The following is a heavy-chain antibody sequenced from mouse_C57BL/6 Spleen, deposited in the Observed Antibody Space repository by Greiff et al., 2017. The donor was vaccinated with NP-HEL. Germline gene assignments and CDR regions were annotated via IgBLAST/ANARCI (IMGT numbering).Heavy chain of an antibody. J-gene: IGHJ4*01. D-gene: IGHD4-1*01. V-gene: IGHV1-54*01. CDR1: GYAFTNYL. CDR3: ARTGTSYAMDY. Sequence: VKLQESGAELVRPGTSVKVSCKASGYAFTNYLIEWVKQRPGQGLEWIGVINPGSGGTNYNEKFKGKATLTADKSSSTAYMQLSSLTSEDSAVYFCARTGTSYAMDYWGQGTSVTVSS. CDR2: INPGSGGT.